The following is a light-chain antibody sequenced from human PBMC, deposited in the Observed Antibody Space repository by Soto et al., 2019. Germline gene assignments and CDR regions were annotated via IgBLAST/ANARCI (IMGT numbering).Light chain of an antibody. CDR1: NSNIGAGYA. J-gene: IGLJ3*02. CDR3: QSFDSSHVL. Sequence: QAVVTQPPSVSGAPGQRVTISCTGSNSNIGAGYAVHWYQQLPGTAPKLLIYAYTNRPSGVSDRFSGSQSGTSASLAITGLQAEDEADYYCQSFDSSHVLFGGGTKVTVL. CDR2: AYT. V-gene: IGLV1-40*01.